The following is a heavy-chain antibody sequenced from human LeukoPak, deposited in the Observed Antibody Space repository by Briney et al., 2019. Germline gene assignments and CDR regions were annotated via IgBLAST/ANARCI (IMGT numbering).Heavy chain of an antibody. V-gene: IGHV4-4*07. CDR2: IYTSGST. J-gene: IGHJ4*02. CDR3: ARANTGIARISYYFDY. D-gene: IGHD6-13*01. CDR1: GGSISSYY. Sequence: SETLSLTCTVSGGSISSYYWSWIRQPAGKGLEWIGRIYTSGSTNYNPSLKSRVTMSVDTSKNQFSLKLSSVTAADTAVYYCARANTGIARISYYFDYWGQGTLVTVSS.